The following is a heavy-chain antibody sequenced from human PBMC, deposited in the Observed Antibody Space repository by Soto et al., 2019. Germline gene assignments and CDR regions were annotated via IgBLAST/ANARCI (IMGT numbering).Heavy chain of an antibody. J-gene: IGHJ6*03. CDR1: GYTFTSYY. D-gene: IGHD2-15*01. CDR3: ASSMDCSGGSCKYMDV. Sequence: ASVKVSCKASGYTFTSYYMHWVRQAPGQGLEWMGIINPSGGSTSDAQKFQGRVTMTRDTSTSTVYMELSSLRSEDTAVYYCASSMDCSGGSCKYMDVWGKGTTVTVSS. V-gene: IGHV1-46*03. CDR2: INPSGGST.